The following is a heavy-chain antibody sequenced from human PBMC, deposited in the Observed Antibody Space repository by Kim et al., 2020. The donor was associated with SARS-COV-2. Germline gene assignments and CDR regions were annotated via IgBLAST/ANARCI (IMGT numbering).Heavy chain of an antibody. J-gene: IGHJ4*01. CDR3: AKEDNYYEFDTHGGFDY. D-gene: IGHD3-22*01. CDR2: ISYDGSNK. CDR1: GFTFSSYG. Sequence: GGSLRLSCAASGFTFSSYGMHWVRQAPGKGLEWVAVISYDGSNKYYADSVKGRFTISRDNSKNTLYLQMNSLRAEDTAVYYCAKEDNYYEFDTHGGFDY. V-gene: IGHV3-30*18.